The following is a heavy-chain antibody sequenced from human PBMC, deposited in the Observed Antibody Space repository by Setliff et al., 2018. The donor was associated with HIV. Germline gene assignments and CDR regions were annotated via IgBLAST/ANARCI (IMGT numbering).Heavy chain of an antibody. J-gene: IGHJ4*02. Sequence: ASVKVSCKASGYTFLTYGISWVRQAPGHGLEWMGWISPYNGHTNYAQNFQGRVTMTTDTSTSRAYMELRSLRSDDTDIYYCEKEYHTAATGTRVANYFDYWGQGTLVTVSS. D-gene: IGHD6-13*01. V-gene: IGHV1-18*01. CDR3: EKEYHTAATGTRVANYFDY. CDR2: ISPYNGHT. CDR1: GYTFLTYG.